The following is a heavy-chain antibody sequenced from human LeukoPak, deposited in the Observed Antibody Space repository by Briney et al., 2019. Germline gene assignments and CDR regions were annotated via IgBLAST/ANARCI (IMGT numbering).Heavy chain of an antibody. J-gene: IGHJ4*02. CDR3: ARGAIAADYLDY. D-gene: IGHD6-13*01. Sequence: GASVKVSCRASGYTFTNYGISWVRQAPGQGLEWMGWISAYNGNTNYAQRLQGRVTMTTDTPTNTAYMELRSLRSDDTAVYYCARGAIAADYLDYWGQGTQVTVSS. V-gene: IGHV1-18*01. CDR2: ISAYNGNT. CDR1: GYTFTNYG.